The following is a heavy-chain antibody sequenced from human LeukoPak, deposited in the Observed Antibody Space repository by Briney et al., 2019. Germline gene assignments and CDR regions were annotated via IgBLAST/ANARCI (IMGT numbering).Heavy chain of an antibody. CDR2: IYYTGST. D-gene: IGHD3-10*01. J-gene: IGHJ4*02. CDR3: ATVWFGESGVDY. V-gene: IGHV4-39*07. Sequence: SETLSLTCTVSGGSISSSGYYWVWIRQPPGKGLEWIGSIYYTGSTYYNPSLRNRVTISVDTSKNQFSLKLSSVTAADTAVYYCATVWFGESGVDYWGQGTLVTVSS. CDR1: GGSISSSGYY.